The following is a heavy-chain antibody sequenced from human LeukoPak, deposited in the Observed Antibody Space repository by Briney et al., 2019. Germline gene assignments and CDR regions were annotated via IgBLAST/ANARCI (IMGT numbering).Heavy chain of an antibody. CDR1: GFTFTAAP. J-gene: IGHJ1*01. Sequence: PGGSLRLSCAPSGFTFTAAPMSWVRQAPGKGLEWIGRIRSKVENETTEYAAPVKGRFSISRDDSKGTLYLEMNSLKVDDTGVYYCTTGNPWGQGTLVTV. CDR3: TTGNP. V-gene: IGHV3-15*05. CDR2: IRSKVENETT.